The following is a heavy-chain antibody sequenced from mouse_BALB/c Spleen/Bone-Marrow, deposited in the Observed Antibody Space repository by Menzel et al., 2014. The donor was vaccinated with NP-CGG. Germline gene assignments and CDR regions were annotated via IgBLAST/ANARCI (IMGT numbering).Heavy chain of an antibody. J-gene: IGHJ3*01. V-gene: IGHV7-1*02. CDR3: ARDVGYGNYFVY. CDR2: SRNKAKYYTT. D-gene: IGHD2-10*02. CDR1: GFTFSDFY. Sequence: EVKVVESGGGLVQPGDSLRLFCATSGFTFSDFYMEWVRQPPGKRLEWIAASRNKAKYYTTEYSASVKGRFIVSRDTPQSVLYLQMNALRAEDTAIYYCARDVGYGNYFVYWGQGTLVTVSA.